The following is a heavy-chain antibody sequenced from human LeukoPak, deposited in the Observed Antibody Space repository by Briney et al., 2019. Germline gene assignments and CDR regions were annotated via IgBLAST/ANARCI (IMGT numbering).Heavy chain of an antibody. CDR3: ARSRSGSYSYFED. Sequence: SETLSLTCTVSGGSINGYYWSWIRQPPGKGLEWIGYVYYSGSNSYNPSLKSRFSLSVDTSKNQFSLRLTSVTAADTAVYYCARSRSGSYSYFEDWGQGTLVTVSS. CDR2: VYYSGSN. D-gene: IGHD1-26*01. CDR1: GGSINGYY. J-gene: IGHJ4*02. V-gene: IGHV4-59*01.